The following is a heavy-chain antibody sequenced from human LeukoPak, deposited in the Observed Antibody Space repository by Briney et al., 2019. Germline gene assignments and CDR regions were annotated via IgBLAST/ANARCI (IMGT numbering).Heavy chain of an antibody. V-gene: IGHV3-30*01. CDR3: ARDVADDSSSWYGADKNDAFDI. J-gene: IGHJ3*02. CDR2: ISYDGSNK. D-gene: IGHD6-13*01. CDR1: GFTFSSYA. Sequence: QPGRSLRLSCAASGFTFSSYAMHWVRQAPGKGLEWVAVISYDGSNKYYADSVKGRFTISRDNSKNTLYLQMTSLRAEDTAVYYCARDVADDSSSWYGADKNDAFDIWGQGTMVTVSS.